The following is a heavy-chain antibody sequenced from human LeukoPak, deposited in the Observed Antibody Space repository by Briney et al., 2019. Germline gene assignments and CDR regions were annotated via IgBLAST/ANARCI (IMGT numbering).Heavy chain of an antibody. CDR3: ATTYGSGSYYTR. D-gene: IGHD3-10*01. Sequence: SETLSLTCTVSGYSISSGYYWGWIRQPPGKGLEWIGSIYHSGSTYYNPSLKSRVTISVDTSKNQFSLKLSSVTAADTAVYYCATTYGSGSYYTRWGQGTLVTVSS. CDR1: GYSISSGYY. J-gene: IGHJ4*02. V-gene: IGHV4-38-2*02. CDR2: IYHSGST.